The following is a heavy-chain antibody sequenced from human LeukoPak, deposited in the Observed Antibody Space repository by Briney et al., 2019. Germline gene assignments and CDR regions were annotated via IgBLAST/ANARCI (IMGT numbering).Heavy chain of an antibody. CDR2: MNPNNGNT. CDR3: ARSGRPYGGKDY. J-gene: IGHJ4*02. Sequence: ASVKVSRKASEYTYTSYDINWVRQATGQGLEWMGWMNPNNGNTDYAQKFQGRVTMTRNTSIRTAYMELSRLRSDDTAVYYCARSGRPYGGKDYWGQGTLVTVSS. D-gene: IGHD4-23*01. CDR1: EYTYTSYD. V-gene: IGHV1-8*01.